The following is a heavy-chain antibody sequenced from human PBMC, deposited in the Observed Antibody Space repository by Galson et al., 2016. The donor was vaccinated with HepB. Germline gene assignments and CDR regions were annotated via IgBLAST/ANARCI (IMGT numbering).Heavy chain of an antibody. Sequence: SLRLSCAASGFTFSSYGMHWVRQAPGKGLEWVALIWQDGNNKYYADSVKGRFTISRDNSKNTLYLQVNSLRAEDTAVYYCARWRYGAWNNHHNWFDLWGQGTLVTVSS. D-gene: IGHD1-1*01. V-gene: IGHV3-33*01. J-gene: IGHJ5*02. CDR2: IWQDGNNK. CDR1: GFTFSSYG. CDR3: ARWRYGAWNNHHNWFDL.